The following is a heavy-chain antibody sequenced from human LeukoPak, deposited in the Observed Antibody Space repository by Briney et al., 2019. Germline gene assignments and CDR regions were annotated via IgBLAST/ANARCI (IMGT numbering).Heavy chain of an antibody. Sequence: ASVKVSCKASGYTFTSYGISWVRQAPGQGLEWMGWISAYNGNTNYAQKFQGRVTITADKSTSTAYMELSSLRSEDTAVYYCARLQSGSWPNWFDPWGQGTLVTVSS. CDR1: GYTFTSYG. J-gene: IGHJ5*02. D-gene: IGHD6-13*01. CDR3: ARLQSGSWPNWFDP. CDR2: ISAYNGNT. V-gene: IGHV1-18*01.